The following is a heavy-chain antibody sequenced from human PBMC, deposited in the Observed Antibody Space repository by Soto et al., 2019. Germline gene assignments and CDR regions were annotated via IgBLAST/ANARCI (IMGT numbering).Heavy chain of an antibody. D-gene: IGHD3-10*01. CDR1: GFTFSSYG. Sequence: GGSLRLSCAASGFTFSSYGMHWVRQAPGKGLEWVAVIWYDGSNKYYADSVKGRFTISRDNSKNTLYLQMNSLRAEDTAVYYCAREGYEEVRGVIPYYYYGMDVWGQGTTVTVSS. CDR2: IWYDGSNK. V-gene: IGHV3-33*01. CDR3: AREGYEEVRGVIPYYYYGMDV. J-gene: IGHJ6*02.